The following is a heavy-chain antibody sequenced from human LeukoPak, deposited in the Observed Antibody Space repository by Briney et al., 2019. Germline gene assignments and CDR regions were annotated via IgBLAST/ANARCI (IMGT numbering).Heavy chain of an antibody. D-gene: IGHD2-21*01. J-gene: IGHJ4*02. CDR1: GLTFGTYS. Sequence: PGGSLRLSCAVSGLTFGTYSMNCVRQAPGKGLEWVSYISSSSNTKYYADSVKGRFTIFRDNAKNSLYLQMNSLRDEDTAVYYYARYRAHYCALDNCVQGPLVTVSS. CDR2: ISSSSNTK. V-gene: IGHV3-48*02. CDR3: ARYRAHYCALDN.